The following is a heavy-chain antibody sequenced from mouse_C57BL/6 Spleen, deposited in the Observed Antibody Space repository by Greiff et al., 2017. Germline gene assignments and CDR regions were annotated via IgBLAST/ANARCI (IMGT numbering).Heavy chain of an antibody. Sequence: VQLQQSGAELVRPGTSVKVSCKASGYAFTNYLIEWVKQRPGQGLEWIGVINPGSGGTNYNEKFKGKATLTADKSSSTAYMQLSSLTSEDSAVYFYAGARGYGNLYYAMDYWGQGTSVTVSS. CDR3: AGARGYGNLYYAMDY. J-gene: IGHJ4*01. CDR1: GYAFTNYL. D-gene: IGHD2-1*01. V-gene: IGHV1-54*01. CDR2: INPGSGGT.